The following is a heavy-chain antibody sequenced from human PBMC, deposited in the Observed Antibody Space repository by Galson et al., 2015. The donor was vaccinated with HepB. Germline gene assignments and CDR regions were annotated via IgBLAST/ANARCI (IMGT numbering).Heavy chain of an antibody. D-gene: IGHD3-10*01. Sequence: SLRLSCAASGFTVSSNYMSWVRQAPGKGLEWVSVIYSGGSTYYADSVKGRFTISRDNSKNTLYLQMNSLRAEDTAVYYCASTVYGSGSTNRIDYWGQGTLVTVSS. CDR2: IYSGGST. CDR1: GFTVSSNY. J-gene: IGHJ4*02. V-gene: IGHV3-66*02. CDR3: ASTVYGSGSTNRIDY.